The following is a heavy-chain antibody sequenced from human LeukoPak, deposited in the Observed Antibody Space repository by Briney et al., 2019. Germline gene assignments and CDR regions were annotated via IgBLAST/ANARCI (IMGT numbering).Heavy chain of an antibody. V-gene: IGHV1-69*01. CDR3: ATEVVRERPGRGFDY. CDR1: GGTFSNYA. Sequence: SVKISRTGSGGTFSNYANSWVRAAPGEGLESPRGIIPIFGTANYAQKFQGRVTITPDESTSTACMEMSSLRSEDTAVYYCATEVVRERPGRGFDYWGQGTLVTVSS. CDR2: IIPIFGTA. D-gene: IGHD1-1*01. J-gene: IGHJ4*02.